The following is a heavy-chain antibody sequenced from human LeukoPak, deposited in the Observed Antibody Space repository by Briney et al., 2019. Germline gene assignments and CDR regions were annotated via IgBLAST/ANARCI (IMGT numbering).Heavy chain of an antibody. CDR2: INPNSGGT. CDR1: GYTFTGYY. CDR3: ARAQLWLGDYFDY. Sequence: GASVKVSCKASGYTFTGYYMHWVRQAPGQGLEWMGWINPNSGGTNYAQKFQGRVTMTRDTSISTAYMELSRLRSDDTAVYYCARAQLWLGDYFDYWGQGTLVTVSS. J-gene: IGHJ4*02. D-gene: IGHD3-10*01. V-gene: IGHV1-2*02.